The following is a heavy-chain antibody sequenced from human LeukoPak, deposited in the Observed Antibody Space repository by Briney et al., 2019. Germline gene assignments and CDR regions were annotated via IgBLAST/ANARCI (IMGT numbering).Heavy chain of an antibody. Sequence: GGSLRLSCAASVFTFSSYAMSWVRQAPGKGLEWVSAISGSGGSTYYADSVKGRFTISSDNSKNTLYLQMNSLRAEDTDVYYCARGGGDFWSGYYGTYYFDYWGQGTLVTVSP. V-gene: IGHV3-23*01. J-gene: IGHJ4*02. CDR2: ISGSGGST. CDR1: VFTFSSYA. D-gene: IGHD3-3*01. CDR3: ARGGGDFWSGYYGTYYFDY.